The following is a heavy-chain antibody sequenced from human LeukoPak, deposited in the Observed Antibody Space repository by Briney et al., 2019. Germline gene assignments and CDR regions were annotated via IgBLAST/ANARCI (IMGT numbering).Heavy chain of an antibody. Sequence: PGGSLRLSCAASGFTFSSFAMTWVRQAPGKGLEWVSAISGSGASTYYADSVKGRITISGDNSKNTLYLQMNSLRAEDTAVYYCAKGRGSPYYFEYWGQGTLVTVSS. V-gene: IGHV3-23*01. CDR2: ISGSGAST. CDR3: AKGRGSPYYFEY. D-gene: IGHD1-26*01. J-gene: IGHJ4*02. CDR1: GFTFSSFA.